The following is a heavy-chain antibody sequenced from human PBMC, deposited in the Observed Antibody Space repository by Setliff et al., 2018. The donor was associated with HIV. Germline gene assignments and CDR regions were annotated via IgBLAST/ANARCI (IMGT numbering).Heavy chain of an antibody. Sequence: PSETLSLTCAVYGGSFSGSYWSWIRQPPGKGLEWIGESNHSGSTNYSPSLKSRVTISVDTSKNQFSLKLSSVTAADTAVYYCVSRRAAMWRGLSVGFENWGQGTLVTVSS. V-gene: IGHV4-34*01. CDR2: SNHSGST. D-gene: IGHD1-26*01. CDR1: GGSFSGSY. J-gene: IGHJ4*02. CDR3: VSRRAAMWRGLSVGFEN.